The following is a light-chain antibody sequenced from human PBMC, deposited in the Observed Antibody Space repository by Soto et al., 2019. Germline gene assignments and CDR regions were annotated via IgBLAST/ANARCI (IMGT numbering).Light chain of an antibody. CDR2: AAS. CDR3: QQSYSTPYT. V-gene: IGKV1-39*01. Sequence: DIQMTQSPSSLSASVGDRVTITCRASQSISSYLNWYQQKPGKAPKLLIYAASSLQRGVPSRFSGSGSGTDFTLTISSLQPEDFANYYCQQSYSTPYTFGQGTKLEIK. CDR1: QSISSY. J-gene: IGKJ2*01.